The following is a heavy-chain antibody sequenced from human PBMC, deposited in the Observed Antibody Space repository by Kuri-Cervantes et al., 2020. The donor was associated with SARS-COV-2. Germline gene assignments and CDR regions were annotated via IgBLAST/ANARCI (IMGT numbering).Heavy chain of an antibody. V-gene: IGHV3-11*06. CDR2: ISNSGSYT. D-gene: IGHD6-13*01. J-gene: IGHJ4*02. CDR1: GFTFSDYY. CDR3: ARGRQQLPWNFDY. Sequence: GESLKISCAASGFTFSDYYMTWIRQAPGKGLEWASYISNSGSYTNYADSVKGRFTISRDNAKNSLYLQMSSLRGDDTAVYYCARGRQQLPWNFDYWGQGILVTVSS.